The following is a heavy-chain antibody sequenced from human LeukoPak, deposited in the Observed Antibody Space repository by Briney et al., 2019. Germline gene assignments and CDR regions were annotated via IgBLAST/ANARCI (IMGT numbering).Heavy chain of an antibody. CDR2: ISSTSSTR. J-gene: IGHJ4*02. V-gene: IGHV3-48*02. CDR3: ARDLISGHYTFDY. CDR1: GYTFSSFG. Sequence: GGSLRLSCATDGYTFSSFGMNWVRQAPGKGPEWVSYISSTSSTREYADSVKGRFTVSRDNAKKSLYLQMNSLRDDDTAVYYCARDLISGHYTFDYWGQGTLVTVSS. D-gene: IGHD1-26*01.